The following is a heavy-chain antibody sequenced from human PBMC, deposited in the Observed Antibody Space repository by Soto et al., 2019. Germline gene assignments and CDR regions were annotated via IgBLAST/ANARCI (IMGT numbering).Heavy chain of an antibody. CDR3: AKDLLQWLGVSGPFYY. J-gene: IGHJ4*02. CDR1: GFSFSSYA. Sequence: EVQLLESGGGLVHQGGSLRLSCATSGFSFSSYAMTWLRQAPGKGLEWVSTISPTGGSTYYADSVTGRFTISRDDSKNTLYLHMNSRRDEDTATYYCAKDLLQWLGVSGPFYYWGQGTMVTVSS. CDR2: ISPTGGST. V-gene: IGHV3-23*01. D-gene: IGHD6-19*01.